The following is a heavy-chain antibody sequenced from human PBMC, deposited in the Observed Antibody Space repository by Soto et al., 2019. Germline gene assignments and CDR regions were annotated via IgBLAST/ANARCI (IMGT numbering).Heavy chain of an antibody. Sequence: SETLSLTCTVSGGSISSYYWSWIRQPPEKGLEWIGYIYYSGSTNYNPSLKSRVTISVDTSKNQFSLKLSSVTAADTAVYYCAAGPNYYYYYMDVWGKGTTVTVSS. CDR2: IYYSGST. CDR1: GGSISSYY. V-gene: IGHV4-59*01. CDR3: AAGPNYYYYYMDV. J-gene: IGHJ6*03.